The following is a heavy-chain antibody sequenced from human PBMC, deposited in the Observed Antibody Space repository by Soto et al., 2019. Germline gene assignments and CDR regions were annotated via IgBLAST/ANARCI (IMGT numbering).Heavy chain of an antibody. D-gene: IGHD3-10*01. Sequence: ASVKVSCKASGYTFTSYGISWVRQAPGQGLEWMGWISAYNGNTNYAQKLQGRVTMTTEPSTSTAYMELRSLRSNDTAVYYCARSLGFGARRPPADFDYWGQGTLVTVSS. CDR3: ARSLGFGARRPPADFDY. CDR2: ISAYNGNT. J-gene: IGHJ4*02. V-gene: IGHV1-18*01. CDR1: GYTFTSYG.